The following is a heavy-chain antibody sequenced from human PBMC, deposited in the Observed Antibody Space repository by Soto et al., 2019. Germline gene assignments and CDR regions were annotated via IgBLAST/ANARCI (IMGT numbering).Heavy chain of an antibody. Sequence: TLSLTCTVSAGSIRSGDYYWTWIRQPPGKGLEWTGYIDHSGSAYYNPSLKSRATISIDTSNNQFSLKMTSVTAADTAVYXXAXXXGXXYXXHWGQGXLVTVSS. CDR1: AGSIRSGDYY. V-gene: IGHV4-30-4*01. CDR3: AXXXGXXYXXH. CDR2: IDHSGSA. J-gene: IGHJ4*02.